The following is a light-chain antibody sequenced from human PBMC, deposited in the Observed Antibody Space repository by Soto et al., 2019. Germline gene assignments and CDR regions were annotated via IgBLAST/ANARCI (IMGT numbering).Light chain of an antibody. V-gene: IGKV3-20*01. J-gene: IGKJ1*01. CDR2: GAS. Sequence: EIVLTQSPGTLSLSPGERATLSCRASQSVDSSYLAWYQQIPGQAPRLLIYGASSRATGIPDRFSGSVSVTDFTLTISRLEPDDFAEYYCQQFGSSPPTWTCGQGTKVEIK. CDR3: QQFGSSPPTWT. CDR1: QSVDSSY.